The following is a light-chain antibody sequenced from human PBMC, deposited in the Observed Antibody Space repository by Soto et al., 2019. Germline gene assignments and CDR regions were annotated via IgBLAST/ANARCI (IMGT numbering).Light chain of an antibody. CDR2: RDD. CDR1: NIGRKS. V-gene: IGLV3-9*01. Sequence: SSELTQPLSVSVALGQTARITCGGNNIGRKSVHWYQQKPGQAPVLVIYRDDDGPSGIPERFSGSNSGNTATLTISRAQAGDEADYYCQVWDSSTVVFGGGTKLTVL. J-gene: IGLJ3*02. CDR3: QVWDSSTVV.